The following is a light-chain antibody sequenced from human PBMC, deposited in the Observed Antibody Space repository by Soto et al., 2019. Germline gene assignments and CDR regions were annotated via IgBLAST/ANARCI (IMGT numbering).Light chain of an antibody. CDR3: QQYNSQYT. J-gene: IGKJ2*01. CDR2: KAS. Sequence: DIQMTQSPSTLSASAGDRVTITCRASQSISSWLAWYQQKPGKAPKLLIYKASSLESGVPSRFSGSGSGTEFTLTISSLQPDDFATYYCQQYNSQYTFGQGTKLEIK. V-gene: IGKV1-5*03. CDR1: QSISSW.